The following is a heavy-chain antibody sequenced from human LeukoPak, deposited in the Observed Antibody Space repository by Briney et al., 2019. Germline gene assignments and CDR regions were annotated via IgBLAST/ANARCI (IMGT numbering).Heavy chain of an antibody. CDR1: GYTFTSYG. J-gene: IGHJ4*02. Sequence: ASVKVSCKASGYTFTSYGISWVRQAPGQGLEWMGWISAYDGNTNYAQKLQGRVTMTTDTSTSTAYMELRSLRSDDTAVYYCARGATGYSSSWYEYWGQGTLVTVSS. D-gene: IGHD6-13*01. V-gene: IGHV1-18*01. CDR3: ARGATGYSSSWYEY. CDR2: ISAYDGNT.